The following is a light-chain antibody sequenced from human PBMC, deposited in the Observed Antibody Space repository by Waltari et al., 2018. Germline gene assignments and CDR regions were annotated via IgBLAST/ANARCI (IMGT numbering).Light chain of an antibody. J-gene: IGKJ1*01. CDR1: QSVSRS. CDR3: QHYVRLPVS. Sequence: EIVLPQSPGTLSLSPGERATLSCRASQSVSRSLAWYQQKPGQAPRLLIYGASSRAPGVPDRFSGSGSGTDFSLTISRLEPEDFAVYYCQHYVRLPVSFGQGTKVEIK. V-gene: IGKV3-20*01. CDR2: GAS.